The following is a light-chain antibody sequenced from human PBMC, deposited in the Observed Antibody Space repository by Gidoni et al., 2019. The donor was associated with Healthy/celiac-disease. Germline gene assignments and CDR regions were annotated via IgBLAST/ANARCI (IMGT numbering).Light chain of an antibody. CDR1: QGISSY. Sequence: DIQMTQSPSSLSASVGDRVTITCRASQGISSYLNWYQQKPGKAPKLLIYAASSLQSGVPSRFSGSGSGTDFTLTISSLQPEDFATYYCQQRYSTPCKTFGQGTKVEIK. J-gene: IGKJ1*01. V-gene: IGKV1-39*01. CDR2: AAS. CDR3: QQRYSTPCKT.